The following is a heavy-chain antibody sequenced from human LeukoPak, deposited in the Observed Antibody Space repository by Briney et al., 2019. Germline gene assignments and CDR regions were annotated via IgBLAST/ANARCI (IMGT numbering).Heavy chain of an antibody. CDR2: INHSGST. CDR3: ARWMVRGVIVYFDY. CDR1: GGSISSSSYY. D-gene: IGHD3-10*01. J-gene: IGHJ4*02. Sequence: SETLSLTCTVSGGSISSSSYYWSWIRQPPGKGLEWIGEINHSGSTNYNPSLKSRVTISVDTSKNQFSLKLSSVTAADTAVYYCARWMVRGVIVYFDYWGQGTLVTVSS. V-gene: IGHV4-39*07.